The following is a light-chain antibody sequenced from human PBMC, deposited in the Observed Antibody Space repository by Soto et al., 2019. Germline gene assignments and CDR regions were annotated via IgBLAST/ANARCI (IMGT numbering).Light chain of an antibody. CDR2: GAS. Sequence: LSLSAGALSLYPGERATLSCRASQSVSSSYLAWYQQKPGQAPRLLIYGASSRATGIPDRFSGSGSGTDFTLTISRLEPEDFAVYYCQQYGSSPPWTFGQGTKVDIK. V-gene: IGKV3-20*01. J-gene: IGKJ1*01. CDR3: QQYGSSPPWT. CDR1: QSVSSSY.